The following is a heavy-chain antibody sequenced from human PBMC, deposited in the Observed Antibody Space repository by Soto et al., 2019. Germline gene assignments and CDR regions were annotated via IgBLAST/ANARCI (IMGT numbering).Heavy chain of an antibody. CDR2: INHSGST. CDR1: GGSFSGYY. V-gene: IGHV4-34*01. CDR3: ARGRALYYDSCGYAKEECQR. J-gene: IGHJ1*01. Sequence: SESLSLTCAVSGGSFSGYYWTWIRQPPGKGLEWIGEINHSGSTNYNPSLKSRVTISVDTSKNQFSLKLSSVTAADTAVYYCARGRALYYDSCGYAKEECQRWGQGSRV. D-gene: IGHD3-22*01.